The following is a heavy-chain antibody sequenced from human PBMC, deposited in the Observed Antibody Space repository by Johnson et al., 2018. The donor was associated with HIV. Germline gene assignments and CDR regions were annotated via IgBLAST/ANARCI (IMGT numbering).Heavy chain of an antibody. V-gene: IGHV3-7*01. D-gene: IGHD3-10*01. CDR1: GFTFSSYW. CDR2: IKQDGSEK. CDR3: AKDISSVNKIRGLIAPALENHGMDV. J-gene: IGHJ3*01. Sequence: VQLVESGGGLVQPGGSLRLSCAASGFTFSSYWMSWVRQAPGKGLEWVANIKQDGSEKYYVDSVKGRFTISRTNSQNTLYLQRSDLRAEDTAVYYCAKDISSVNKIRGLIAPALENHGMDVWGQGTMVTVSS.